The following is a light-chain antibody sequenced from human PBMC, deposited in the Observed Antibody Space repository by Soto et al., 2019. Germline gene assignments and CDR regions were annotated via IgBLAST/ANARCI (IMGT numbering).Light chain of an antibody. CDR2: KAS. J-gene: IGKJ1*01. CDR3: QHYNFYRT. Sequence: DIQMTQSPSTLSASVGDRVTITCRASQSISSWLAWYQQKPGKAPKLLIYKASSLDSGVTSSFSGSGFGTVITLTLSDPQSDYFATYYCQHYNFYRTFHQRPNAEIK. V-gene: IGKV1-5*03. CDR1: QSISSW.